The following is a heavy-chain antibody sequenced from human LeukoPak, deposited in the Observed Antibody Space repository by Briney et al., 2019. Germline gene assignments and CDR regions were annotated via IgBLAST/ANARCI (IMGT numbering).Heavy chain of an antibody. CDR1: GYTFTSYD. V-gene: IGHV1-8*01. J-gene: IGHJ4*02. CDR3: ARARSFYCSSTSCYSQPAY. D-gene: IGHD2-2*01. Sequence: GASVKVSCKASGYTFTSYDINWVRQATGQGLEWMGWMNPNSGNTGYAQKFQGRVTMTRNTSISTAYMELSSLRSEDTAVYYCARARSFYCSSTSCYSQPAYWGQGTLVTVSS. CDR2: MNPNSGNT.